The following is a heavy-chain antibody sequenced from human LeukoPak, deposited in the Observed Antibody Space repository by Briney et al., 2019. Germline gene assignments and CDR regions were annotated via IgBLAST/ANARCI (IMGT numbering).Heavy chain of an antibody. Sequence: GGSLRPSCAAPGFIFSSYAMHWVRQAPGKGLEWVALISYDGSDQYYADSVKGRFTISRDNSKNTLYLQMNSLRAEDTAVYYCARSFSGSYPNFDYWGQGALVTVSS. CDR1: GFIFSSYA. CDR3: ARSFSGSYPNFDY. V-gene: IGHV3-30*04. J-gene: IGHJ4*02. CDR2: ISYDGSDQ. D-gene: IGHD1-26*01.